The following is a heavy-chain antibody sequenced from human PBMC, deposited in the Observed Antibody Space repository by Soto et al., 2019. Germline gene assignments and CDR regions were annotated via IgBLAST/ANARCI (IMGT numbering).Heavy chain of an antibody. J-gene: IGHJ5*02. CDR1: GYTFTSYG. CDR2: ISAYNGNT. CDR3: PRAPMVRREPRVNWFDP. Sequence: QVQLVQSGAEVKKPGASLKVSCKASGYTFTSYGISWVRQAPGQGLEWMGWISAYNGNTNYAQKLQGRVTMTTDTSTSTAYMELRSLRSDDTVVYYCPRAPMVRREPRVNWFDPWGQVTLVTVSS. D-gene: IGHD3-10*01. V-gene: IGHV1-18*01.